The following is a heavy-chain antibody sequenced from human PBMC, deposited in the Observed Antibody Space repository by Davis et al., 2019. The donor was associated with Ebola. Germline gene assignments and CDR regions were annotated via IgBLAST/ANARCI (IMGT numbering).Heavy chain of an antibody. CDR3: ARDPAYCNGIVCPSEY. D-gene: IGHD2/OR15-2a*01. J-gene: IGHJ4*02. Sequence: GESLKISCVGSGFSFSSYNMIWVRQAPGKGLECVSYISASSDATHYGDSVKGRFTSSRDNAKNSLYLQLNSLRDDDTAVYYCARDPAYCNGIVCPSEYWGQGTLVTVSS. CDR1: GFSFSSYN. CDR2: ISASSDAT. V-gene: IGHV3-48*02.